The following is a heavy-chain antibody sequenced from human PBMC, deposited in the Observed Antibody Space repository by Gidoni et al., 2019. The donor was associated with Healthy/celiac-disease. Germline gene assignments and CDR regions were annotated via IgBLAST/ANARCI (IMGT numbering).Heavy chain of an antibody. V-gene: IGHV4-39*01. Sequence: QLQLQESGPGLVKPSATLSLPCTVSGGSISSSSYYWGWIRQPPGKGLEWIGSIYYSWSTYYNPSLKSRVTISVDTSKNQFSLKLSSVTAADTAVYYCASLAVAGTFGAWNWFDPWGQGTLVTVSS. CDR2: IYYSWST. CDR3: ASLAVAGTFGAWNWFDP. CDR1: GGSISSSSYY. J-gene: IGHJ5*02. D-gene: IGHD6-19*01.